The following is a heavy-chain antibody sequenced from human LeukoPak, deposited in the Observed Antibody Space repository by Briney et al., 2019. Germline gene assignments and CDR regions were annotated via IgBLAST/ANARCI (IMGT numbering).Heavy chain of an antibody. CDR2: IKQDGSEK. D-gene: IGHD6-19*01. CDR1: GFTFSSYW. Sequence: GGSLRLSCAASGFTFSSYWMSWVRQAPGKGLEWVANIKQDGSEKYYVDSVNGRFTISRDNAKNSLYLQMNSLRAEDTVVYYCAREGSGWYDNFDYWGQGTLVTVSS. CDR3: AREGSGWYDNFDY. V-gene: IGHV3-7*01. J-gene: IGHJ4*02.